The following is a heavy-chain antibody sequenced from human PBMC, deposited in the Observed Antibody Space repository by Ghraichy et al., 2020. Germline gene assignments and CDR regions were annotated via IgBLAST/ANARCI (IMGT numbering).Heavy chain of an antibody. V-gene: IGHV4-59*01. CDR1: GGSMSNYY. Sequence: SETLSLTCTVSGGSMSNYYWIWIRQPPGKRLEWIGYIYYSGSTNYNPSLKTRVTISVDTSKNQFSLKLTSVTAADTAVYYCARGGYSYGYGMDAWGQGTTVTVSS. J-gene: IGHJ6*02. CDR3: ARGGYSYGYGMDA. CDR2: IYYSGST. D-gene: IGHD5-18*01.